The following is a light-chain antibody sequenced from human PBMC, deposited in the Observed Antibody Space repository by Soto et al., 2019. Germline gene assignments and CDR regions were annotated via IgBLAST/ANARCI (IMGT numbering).Light chain of an antibody. CDR1: QSISDT. Sequence: EIVMTQSPVTLSVSPGGRATLSCRASQSISDTFAWYQQKPGQAPRLLIHGASTRAPGFPARFSGSGSGTDFTLTISSLQSEDFAVYYCQQYNNSPWTFGQGTKVEIK. CDR3: QQYNNSPWT. J-gene: IGKJ1*01. V-gene: IGKV3-15*01. CDR2: GAS.